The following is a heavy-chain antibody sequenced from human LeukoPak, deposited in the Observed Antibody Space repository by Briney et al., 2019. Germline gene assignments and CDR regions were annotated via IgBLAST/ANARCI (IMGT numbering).Heavy chain of an antibody. CDR2: ISYDGSNE. CDR3: ARRDGGGRGSDY. J-gene: IGHJ4*02. Sequence: PGGSLRLSCAASGFTFSSYVVHWVCQAPGKGLEWVAIISYDGSNEYYADSVKGRFTISRDNSKNTLYLQMNSLRAEDTAVYYCARRDGGGRGSDYWGQGTLVTVSS. D-gene: IGHD2-21*01. V-gene: IGHV3-30*04. CDR1: GFTFSSYV.